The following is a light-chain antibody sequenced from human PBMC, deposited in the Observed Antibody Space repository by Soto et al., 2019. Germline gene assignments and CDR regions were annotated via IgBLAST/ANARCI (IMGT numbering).Light chain of an antibody. CDR1: GSNIGSNS. CDR3: ARWDDSLNLLYV. J-gene: IGLJ1*01. Sequence: QSALTQPPSASGTPGQRVTISCSGSGSNIGSNSVYWYQQLPGTAPKLLIYRNNQRPSGVPDRFSGSKSGTSDSLAISGLRSEDEADYYCARWDDSLNLLYVLGAGTK. CDR2: RNN. V-gene: IGLV1-47*01.